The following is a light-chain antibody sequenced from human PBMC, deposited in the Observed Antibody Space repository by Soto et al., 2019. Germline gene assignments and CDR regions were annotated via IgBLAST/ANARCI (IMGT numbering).Light chain of an antibody. CDR2: GNN. CDR3: QSYDSSLSVWV. J-gene: IGLJ3*02. V-gene: IGLV1-40*01. CDR1: SSNIGAGYD. Sequence: QSVLTQPPSVSGAPGQRVTISCTGSSSNIGAGYDVHWYHQLPGTAPKLLIYGNNNRPSGVPDRFSGSRSGTSASPAITGLQAEDEADYYCQSYDSSLSVWVFGGGTKLTVL.